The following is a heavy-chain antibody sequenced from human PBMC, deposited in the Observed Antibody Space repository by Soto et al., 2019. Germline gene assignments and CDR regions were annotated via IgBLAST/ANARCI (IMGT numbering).Heavy chain of an antibody. CDR1: GLTFSRCE. J-gene: IGHJ4*02. Sequence: PGGSLRLSCAASGLTFSRCEMNWVRQAPGKGLEWVSYIGTRGSTTYYADSVKGRFTISRDNAKNSLYLEMNSLRAEDTAVYYCARESEDLTSNFDYWGQGTLVTVSS. CDR3: ARESEDLTSNFDY. V-gene: IGHV3-48*03. CDR2: IGTRGSTT.